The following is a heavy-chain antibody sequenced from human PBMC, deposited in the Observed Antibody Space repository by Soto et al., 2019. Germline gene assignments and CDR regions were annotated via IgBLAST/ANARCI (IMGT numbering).Heavy chain of an antibody. V-gene: IGHV3-7*05. CDR1: GFTFSSYW. Sequence: EVQLVDSGGGLVQPGGSLRLSCAASGFTFSSYWMSWVRKAPGKGLECEASIKEDGSEKYYVDSVKGRFTISRDDAKNSLYLQMNSLRVEDTAVYYCTRNLGWGWFDPWGQGTLVTVSS. J-gene: IGHJ5*02. CDR3: TRNLGWGWFDP. CDR2: IKEDGSEK. D-gene: IGHD6-19*01.